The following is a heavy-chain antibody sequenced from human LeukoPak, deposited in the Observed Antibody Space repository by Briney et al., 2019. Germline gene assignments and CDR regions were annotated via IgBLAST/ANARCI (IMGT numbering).Heavy chain of an antibody. Sequence: GGSLRLSCAASGFTFDDYGMSWVRQAPGKGLEWVSGISGSGIDTDDADSVKGRFTTSRDNSKNILYLQLNSLRVDDTAIYYCAFSRNGMALSYFDYWGQGTLVTVSS. J-gene: IGHJ4*02. V-gene: IGHV3-23*01. CDR1: GFTFDDYG. D-gene: IGHD5-24*01. CDR3: AFSRNGMALSYFDY. CDR2: ISGSGIDT.